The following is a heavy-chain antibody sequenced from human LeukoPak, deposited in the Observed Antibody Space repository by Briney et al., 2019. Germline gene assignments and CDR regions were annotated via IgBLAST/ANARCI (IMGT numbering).Heavy chain of an antibody. CDR3: ARESRSWVTAMVYYFDY. J-gene: IGHJ4*02. D-gene: IGHD5-18*01. CDR1: GFTFSSYW. CDR2: INSDGSST. Sequence: PGGSLRLSCAASGFTFSSYWMHWVRQAPGKGLVWVSRINSDGSSTSYADSVKGRFTISRDNAKNTLYLQMNSLRAEDTAVHYCARESRSWVTAMVYYFDYWGQGTLVTVSS. V-gene: IGHV3-74*01.